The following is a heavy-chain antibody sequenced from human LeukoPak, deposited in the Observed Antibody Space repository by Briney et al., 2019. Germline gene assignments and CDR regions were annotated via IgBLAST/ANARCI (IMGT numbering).Heavy chain of an antibody. CDR3: ARVDAMVRGVINWFDP. D-gene: IGHD3-10*01. Sequence: ASVKVSCKASGYTFTSYGSSWVRQDPGQGLEWMGWISTYNDNTNYTQKLQGRVTMTTDTSTRTAYMELTSLRSDDTAVYYCARVDAMVRGVINWFDPWGQGTLVTVSS. V-gene: IGHV1-18*01. CDR1: GYTFTSYG. J-gene: IGHJ5*02. CDR2: ISTYNDNT.